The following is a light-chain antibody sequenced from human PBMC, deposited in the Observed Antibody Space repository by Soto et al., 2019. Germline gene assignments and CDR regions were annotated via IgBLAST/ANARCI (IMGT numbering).Light chain of an antibody. V-gene: IGKV1-5*01. CDR3: QQYKSYSWT. J-gene: IGKJ1*01. CDR1: QSISSW. CDR2: DAS. Sequence: DIQMTQSPSTLSASVEDRVTITCLASQSISSWLAWYQQKPGKAPKVLIYDASSLESGVPSRFSGSGSGTEFTLTISSLQPDDFATYYCQQYKSYSWTFGQGTKVDIK.